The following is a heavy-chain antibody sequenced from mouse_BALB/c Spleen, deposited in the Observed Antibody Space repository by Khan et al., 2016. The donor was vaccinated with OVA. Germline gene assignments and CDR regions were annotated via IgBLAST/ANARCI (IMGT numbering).Heavy chain of an antibody. J-gene: IGHJ1*01. CDR3: ARISSYWYADV. V-gene: IGHV9-1*02. CDR2: INTYTGEP. D-gene: IGHD6-2*01. Sequence: QVQLKQSGPELKKPGETVKISCKASGYTFTNYGMNWVKQAPGKGLKWMGWINTYTGEPTYAADFKGRFVFSLETSASTAYLQISNLKKEDMTTYFCARISSYWYADVWGAGTTVTVSS. CDR1: GYTFTNYG.